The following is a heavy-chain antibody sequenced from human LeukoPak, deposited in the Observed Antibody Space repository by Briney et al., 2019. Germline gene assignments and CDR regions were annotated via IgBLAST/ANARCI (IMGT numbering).Heavy chain of an antibody. J-gene: IGHJ4*02. D-gene: IGHD6-13*01. CDR3: AREGYSSSWSAKYDY. CDR2: IYYSGST. V-gene: IGHV4-59*12. Sequence: PSETLSLTCTVSGGSISSYYWSWIRQPPGKGLEWIGYIYYSGSTNYNPSLKSRVTMSVDTSKDQFSLKLSSVTAADTAVYYCAREGYSSSWSAKYDYWGQGTLVTVSS. CDR1: GGSISSYY.